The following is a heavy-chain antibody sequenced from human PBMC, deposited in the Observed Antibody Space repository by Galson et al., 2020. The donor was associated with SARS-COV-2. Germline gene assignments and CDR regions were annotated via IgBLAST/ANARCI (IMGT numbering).Heavy chain of an antibody. V-gene: IGHV4-39*01. CDR3: ARAMGMAADCITLDY. CDR2: IYYSGST. D-gene: IGHD6-13*01. J-gene: IGHJ4*02. Sequence: SETLSLTCTVSGGSISSSSYYWGWIRQPPGKGLEWIGIIYYSGSTYYNPIPKPRVTISVDMSKNQFSLKLSSVTAADTAVYYCARAMGMAADCITLDYWGQGTLVSGSS. CDR1: GGSISSSSYY.